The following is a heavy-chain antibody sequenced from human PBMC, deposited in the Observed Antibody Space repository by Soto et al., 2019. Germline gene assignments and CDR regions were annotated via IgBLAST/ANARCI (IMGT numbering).Heavy chain of an antibody. V-gene: IGHV1-3*01. J-gene: IGHJ3*01. CDR2: INAGNGNT. CDR3: ARDQLYYNAISGRPLNAFDV. CDR1: GYTFTSYA. Sequence: ASVKVSCKASGYTFTSYAMHWVRQAPGQRLEWMGWINAGNGNTKYSQKFQGRVTITRDTSASTAYMELSSLRSEDTAVYYCARDQLYYNAISGRPLNAFDVWGQGAMVTVSS. D-gene: IGHD3-22*01.